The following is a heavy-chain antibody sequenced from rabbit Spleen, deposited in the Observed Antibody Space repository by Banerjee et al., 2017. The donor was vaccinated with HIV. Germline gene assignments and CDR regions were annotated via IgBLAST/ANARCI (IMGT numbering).Heavy chain of an antibody. CDR3: ARAIVPWLGLTRLDL. J-gene: IGHJ3*01. CDR1: GIDFTKYY. V-gene: IGHV1S43*01. CDR2: IYAAKGST. D-gene: IGHD4-1*01. Sequence: QEQLTETGGGLVQPGGSLTLSCKASGIDFTKYYITWVRQAPGKGLEWIGIIYAAKGSTGHGGRVNGRFSISSDNAQSTVDLKMTSLAAADTATYFCARAIVPWLGLTRLDLWGEGTLVSVS.